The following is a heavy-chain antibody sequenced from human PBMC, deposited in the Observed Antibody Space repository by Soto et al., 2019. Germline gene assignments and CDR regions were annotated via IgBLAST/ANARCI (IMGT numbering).Heavy chain of an antibody. J-gene: IGHJ4*02. V-gene: IGHV4-31*03. CDR1: GGSISSGGYY. CDR2: IYYSGST. CDR3: ARLDSSGYYYAYSLDF. Sequence: HTLSLSCTVSGGSISSGGYYWSWIRQHPGKGLEWIGCIYYSGSTYYNPSLKSRVTISVDTSKNQFSLKLSSVTAADTAVYYCARLDSSGYYYAYSLDFWGQGTKVTVSS. D-gene: IGHD3-22*01.